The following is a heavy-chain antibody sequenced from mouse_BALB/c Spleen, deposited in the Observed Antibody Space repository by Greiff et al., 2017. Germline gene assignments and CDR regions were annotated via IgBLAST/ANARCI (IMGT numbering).Heavy chain of an antibody. CDR3: ARGRYGNPHYYAMDY. CDR2: ISSGSSTI. D-gene: IGHD2-10*02. Sequence: EVKLMESGGGLVQPGGSRKLSCAASGFTFSSFGMHWVRQAPEKGLEWVAYISSGSSTIYYADTVKGRFTISRDNPKNTLFLQMTSLRSEDTAMYYCARGRYGNPHYYAMDYWGQGTSVTVSS. J-gene: IGHJ4*01. CDR1: GFTFSSFG. V-gene: IGHV5-17*02.